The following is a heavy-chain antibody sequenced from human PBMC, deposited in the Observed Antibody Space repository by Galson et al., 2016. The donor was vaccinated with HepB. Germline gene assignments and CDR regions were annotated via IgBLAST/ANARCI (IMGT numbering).Heavy chain of an antibody. CDR1: GYNFNTYG. D-gene: IGHD5-18*01. Sequence: SVKVSCKATGYNFNTYGIHWVRQAPGHSLEWMGWINAGNGNTRYSQKFQDRVPFSRDTSAPAVNMELKTLTSEDTAVYFCASAGYVYGTTLDYWGQGTLVTVSS. CDR3: ASAGYVYGTTLDY. V-gene: IGHV1-3*01. CDR2: INAGNGNT. J-gene: IGHJ4*02.